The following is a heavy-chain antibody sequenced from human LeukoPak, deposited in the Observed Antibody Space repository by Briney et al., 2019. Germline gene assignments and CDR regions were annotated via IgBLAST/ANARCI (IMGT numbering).Heavy chain of an antibody. CDR3: ARDPFCSSTAGCYFEDWFDP. CDR2: ITWNGDKT. Sequence: PGGSLRLSCAASGFTFDDYDMSWVRQVPGKGLEWVSGITWNGDKTSYADSVKGRFAISRDNTRNSLYLQMSSLRAEDTALYYCARDPFCSSTAGCYFEDWFDPWGPGTLVIVSS. D-gene: IGHD2-2*01. J-gene: IGHJ5*02. V-gene: IGHV3-20*04. CDR1: GFTFDDYD.